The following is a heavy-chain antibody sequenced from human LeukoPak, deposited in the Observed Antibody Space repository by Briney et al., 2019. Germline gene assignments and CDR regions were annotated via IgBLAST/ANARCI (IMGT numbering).Heavy chain of an antibody. CDR2: ISFDGAYR. CDR1: GFTSSA. J-gene: IGHJ4*02. Sequence: PGGSLRLSCAASGFTSSAIHWVRQSPGKGLEWLAIISFDGAYRYYADSVKGRFTISRDNSKNTLYLQMNSLRAEDTAVYYCAKDSDDSSGYTFDYWGQGTLVTVSS. V-gene: IGHV3-30*04. CDR3: AKDSDDSSGYTFDY. D-gene: IGHD3-22*01.